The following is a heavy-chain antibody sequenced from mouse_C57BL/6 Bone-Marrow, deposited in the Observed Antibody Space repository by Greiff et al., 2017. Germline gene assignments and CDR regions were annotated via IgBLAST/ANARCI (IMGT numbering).Heavy chain of an antibody. CDR1: GYTFTSYW. CDR2: IDPSDSYP. V-gene: IGHV1-69*01. D-gene: IGHD2-3*01. CDR3: ARDFGYYVWFAY. J-gene: IGHJ3*01. Sequence: QVQLQQPGAELVMPGASVKLSCKASGYTFTSYWMHWVKQRPGQGLEWIGEIDPSDSYPNYNQKFKGKSTLTVDKASSTAYMQLSSLTSEDSAVYYCARDFGYYVWFAYWGQGTLVTVSA.